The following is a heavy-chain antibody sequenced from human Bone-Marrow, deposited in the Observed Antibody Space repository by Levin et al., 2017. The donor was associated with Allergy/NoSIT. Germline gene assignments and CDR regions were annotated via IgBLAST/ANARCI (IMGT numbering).Heavy chain of an antibody. J-gene: IGHJ5*02. D-gene: IGHD6-13*01. Sequence: GESLKISCAASGFTFITYGMNWVRQAPGKGLEWVSSISSSSIYIYYADSVKGRFTISRDNAKNSLYLQMNSLRAEDTAVYYCARDRIASAGRSWFDPWGQGTLVTVSS. CDR3: ARDRIASAGRSWFDP. CDR2: ISSSSIYI. CDR1: GFTFITYG. V-gene: IGHV3-21*01.